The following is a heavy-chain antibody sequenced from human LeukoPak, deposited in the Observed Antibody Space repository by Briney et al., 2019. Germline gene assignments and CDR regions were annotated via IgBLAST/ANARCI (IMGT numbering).Heavy chain of an antibody. CDR1: GYALTELS. J-gene: IGHJ5*02. CDR2: FDPEDGET. CDR3: ATTSGYCSGGSCYWFDP. Sequence: ASVKVSCKVSGYALTELSMHWVRQAPGKGLEWMGGFDPEDGETIYAQKFQGRVTMTEDTSTDTAYMELSSLRSEDTDVYYCATTSGYCSGGSCYWFDPWGQGTLVTVSS. D-gene: IGHD2-15*01. V-gene: IGHV1-24*01.